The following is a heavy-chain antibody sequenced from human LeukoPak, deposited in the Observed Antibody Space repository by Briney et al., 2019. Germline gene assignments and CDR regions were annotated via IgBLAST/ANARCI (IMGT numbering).Heavy chain of an antibody. V-gene: IGHV6-1*01. J-gene: IGHJ4*02. Sequence: SQTLPLTCAISGDSVSSNGAAWNWIRQSPSRGLEWLGRTYYRSKWYTDYAVSVKSRITINPDTSKNQFSLQLNSVTPEDTALYYCARGVELGNYFDYWGQGALVTVSS. CDR2: TYYRSKWYT. D-gene: IGHD7-27*01. CDR3: ARGVELGNYFDY. CDR1: GDSVSSNGAA.